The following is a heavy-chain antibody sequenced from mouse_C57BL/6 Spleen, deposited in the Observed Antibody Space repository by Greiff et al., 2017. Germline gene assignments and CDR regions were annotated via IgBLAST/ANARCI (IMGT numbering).Heavy chain of an antibody. J-gene: IGHJ3*01. D-gene: IGHD3-1*01. V-gene: IGHV1-52*01. CDR1: GYTFTSYW. Sequence: QVQLKQPGAELVRPGSSVKLSCKASGYTFTSYWMHWVKQRPIQGLEWIGNIDPSDSETHYNQKFKDKATLTVDKSSSTAYMQLSSLTSEDSAVYYCARSGSSWFADWGQGTLVTVSA. CDR3: ARSGSSWFAD. CDR2: IDPSDSET.